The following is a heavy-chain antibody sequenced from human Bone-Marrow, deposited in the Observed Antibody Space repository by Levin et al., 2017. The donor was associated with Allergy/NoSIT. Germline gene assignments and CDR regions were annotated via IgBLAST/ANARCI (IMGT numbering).Heavy chain of an antibody. CDR2: ISAYNGNT. D-gene: IGHD6-19*01. CDR1: GYTFTSYG. Sequence: ASVKVSCKASGYTFTSYGISWVRQAPGQGLEWMGWISAYNGNTNYVQKLQGRVTMTTDTSTSTAYMELRSLRSDDTAVYYCARGPGFKQWLDSQNWFDPWGQGTLVTVSS. CDR3: ARGPGFKQWLDSQNWFDP. V-gene: IGHV1-18*01. J-gene: IGHJ5*02.